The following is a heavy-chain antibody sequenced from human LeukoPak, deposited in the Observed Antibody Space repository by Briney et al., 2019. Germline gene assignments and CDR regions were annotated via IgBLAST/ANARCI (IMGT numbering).Heavy chain of an antibody. V-gene: IGHV3-23*01. CDR2: ISGSGGST. CDR1: GFTVSSNY. CDR3: AKINDFWSGYFDY. Sequence: PGGSLRLSCAASGFTVSSNYMSWVRQAPGKGLEWVSAISGSGGSTYYADSVKGRFTISRDSSKNTLYLQMNSLRAEDTALYYCAKINDFWSGYFDYWGQGTLVTVSS. J-gene: IGHJ4*02. D-gene: IGHD3-3*01.